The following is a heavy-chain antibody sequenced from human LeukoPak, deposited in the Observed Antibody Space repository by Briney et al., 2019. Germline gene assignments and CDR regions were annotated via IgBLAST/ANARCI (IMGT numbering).Heavy chain of an antibody. V-gene: IGHV3-53*01. D-gene: IGHD3-10*01. CDR1: GFTFSSYA. J-gene: IGHJ5*02. CDR2: IYSGGTT. CDR3: ARLSPYSGSGSYKNWFDP. Sequence: QIGGSLRLSCAASGFTFSSYAMSWVRQAPGKGLEWVSIIYSGGTTYYADSVKGRFTISRDSSKNTLYLQMNSLRADDTAVYYCARLSPYSGSGSYKNWFDPWGQGTLVTVSS.